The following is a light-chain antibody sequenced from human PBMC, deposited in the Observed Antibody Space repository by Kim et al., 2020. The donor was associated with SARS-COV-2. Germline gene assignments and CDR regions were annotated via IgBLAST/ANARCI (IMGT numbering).Light chain of an antibody. J-gene: IGLJ2*01. CDR1: IVGTKS. V-gene: IGLV3-21*04. CDR2: YDS. CDR3: QVWDTSNDHPV. Sequence: SYELTQPPSVSVAPGKTARITCGGHIVGTKSVHWYLQKPGQAPVLVIYYDSDRPSGIPERFSGSISGNTATLTISRVDAGDEADFFCQVWDTSNDHPVFGGGTQLTVL.